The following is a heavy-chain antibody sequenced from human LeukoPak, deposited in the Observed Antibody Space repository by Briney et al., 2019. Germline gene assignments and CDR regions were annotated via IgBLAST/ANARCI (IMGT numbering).Heavy chain of an antibody. V-gene: IGHV4-59*01. CDR2: IDHSGST. CDR3: AREYFSANYFFYYMDV. D-gene: IGHD3-3*01. J-gene: IGHJ6*03. CDR1: GGSISSYY. Sequence: SETLSLTCTVSGGSISSYYWSWIRQPPGKGLEWIGYIDHSGSTNYSPSLQSRVTISIDTSKNQFSLKLNSVTAADTAVYYCAREYFSANYFFYYMDVWGTGTTVTVSS.